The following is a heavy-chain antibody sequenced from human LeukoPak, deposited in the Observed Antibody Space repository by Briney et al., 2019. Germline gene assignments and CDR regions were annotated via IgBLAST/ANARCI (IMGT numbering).Heavy chain of an antibody. D-gene: IGHD3-3*01. J-gene: IGHJ4*02. Sequence: ASVKVSCKASGYTFTGYYMHWVRQAPGQGLEWMGWINPKSGGTNYAQKFQGRVTMTRDTSISTAYMELSRLRSDDTAVYYCARTYYDFWSGYYDFDYWGQGTLATVSS. CDR3: ARTYYDFWSGYYDFDY. CDR2: INPKSGGT. CDR1: GYTFTGYY. V-gene: IGHV1-2*02.